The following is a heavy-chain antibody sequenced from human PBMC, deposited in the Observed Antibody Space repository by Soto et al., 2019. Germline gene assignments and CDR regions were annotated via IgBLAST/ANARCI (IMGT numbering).Heavy chain of an antibody. CDR2: ISYDGSNK. V-gene: IGHV3-30-3*01. Sequence: GGSLRISCGASGFTFSSYAMHWVRQAPGKGLEWVAVISYDGSNKYYADSVKGRFTISRDNSKNTLYPQMNSLRAEDTAVYYCARDRGYSVFDYWGQGTLVTVSS. J-gene: IGHJ4*02. CDR1: GFTFSSYA. CDR3: ARDRGYSVFDY. D-gene: IGHD5-18*01.